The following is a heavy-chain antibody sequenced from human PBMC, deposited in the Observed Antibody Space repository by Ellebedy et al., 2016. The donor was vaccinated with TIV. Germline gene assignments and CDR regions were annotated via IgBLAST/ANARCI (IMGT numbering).Heavy chain of an antibody. CDR2: IYYSGST. J-gene: IGHJ2*01. D-gene: IGHD4-17*01. V-gene: IGHV4-59*08. CDR1: GGSISSSY. Sequence: MPSDTLSLTCTVSGGSISSSYWSWIRQPPGKGLEWIGYIYYSGSTNYNPSLKSRVTISVDTSKNQFSLKLSSVTAANTAVYYCARTYRDYVDWYFDLWGRGTLVTVSS. CDR3: ARTYRDYVDWYFDL.